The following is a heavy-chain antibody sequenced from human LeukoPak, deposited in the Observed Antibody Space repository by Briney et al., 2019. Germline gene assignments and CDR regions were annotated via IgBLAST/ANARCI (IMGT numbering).Heavy chain of an antibody. Sequence: SETLSLTCAVYAGSFSGYYWSWIRQPPGKGLEWIGEINHSGSTNYNPSLKSRVTISVDTSKNQFSLKLSSVTAADTAVYYCARGRRTAQTKNNWFDPWGQGTLVTVSS. V-gene: IGHV4-34*01. CDR2: INHSGST. CDR3: ARGRRTAQTKNNWFDP. D-gene: IGHD2-8*01. J-gene: IGHJ5*02. CDR1: AGSFSGYY.